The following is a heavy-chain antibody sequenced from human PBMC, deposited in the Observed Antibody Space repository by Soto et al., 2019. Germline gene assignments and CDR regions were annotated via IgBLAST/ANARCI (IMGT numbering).Heavy chain of an antibody. J-gene: IGHJ6*02. V-gene: IGHV1-18*01. CDR1: GYTFTSYG. CDR3: ASATYYYGSGSVYYYGMDV. Sequence: QVQLVQSGAEVKKPGASVKVSCKASGYTFTSYGISWVRQAPGQGLEWMGWISAYNGNTNYAQKLQGRVTMTPDTXXXTAYMELRSLRSDDTAVYYCASATYYYGSGSVYYYGMDVWGQGTXVTVSS. D-gene: IGHD3-10*01. CDR2: ISAYNGNT.